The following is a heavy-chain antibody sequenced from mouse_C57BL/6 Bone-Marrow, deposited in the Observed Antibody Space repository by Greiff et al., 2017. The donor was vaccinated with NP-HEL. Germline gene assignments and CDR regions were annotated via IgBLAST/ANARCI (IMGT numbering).Heavy chain of an antibody. D-gene: IGHD1-1*01. CDR3: ARGVRDYGSPYWYFDV. J-gene: IGHJ1*03. V-gene: IGHV1-42*01. CDR2: INPSTGGT. Sequence: EVQLQQSGPELVKPGASVKISCKASGYSFTGYYMNWVKQSPEKSLEWIGEINPSTGGTTYNQKFKAKATLTVDKSSSTAYMQLKSLTSEDSAVYYCARGVRDYGSPYWYFDVWGTGTTVTVSS. CDR1: GYSFTGYY.